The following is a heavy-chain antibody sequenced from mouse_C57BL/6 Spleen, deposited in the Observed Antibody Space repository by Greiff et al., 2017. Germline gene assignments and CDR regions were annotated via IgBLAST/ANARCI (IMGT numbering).Heavy chain of an antibody. Sequence: EVNVVESGGGLVKPGGSLKLSCAASGFTFSDYGMHWVRQAPEKGLEWVAYISSGSSTIYYAATVKGRFTISRDNAKNTLFLQMTSLRSEDTAMDYCARRHYGSSHWYFDVWGTGTTVTVSS. D-gene: IGHD1-1*01. CDR3: ARRHYGSSHWYFDV. J-gene: IGHJ1*03. CDR1: GFTFSDYG. V-gene: IGHV5-17*01. CDR2: ISSGSSTI.